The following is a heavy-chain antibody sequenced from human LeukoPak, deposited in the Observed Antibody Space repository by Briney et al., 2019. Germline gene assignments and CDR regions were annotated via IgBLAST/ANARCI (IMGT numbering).Heavy chain of an antibody. D-gene: IGHD6-19*01. V-gene: IGHV3-66*01. J-gene: IGHJ4*02. CDR3: ASMYSSGCVLE. CDR1: GFTVSSNY. CDR2: IYSGGST. Sequence: GGSLRLSCAASGFTVSSNYMSWVRQAPGKGLEWVSVIYSGGSTYYADSVKGRFTISRDNSKNTLYLQMNSLRAEDTAVYYCASMYSSGCVLEWGQGTLVTVSS.